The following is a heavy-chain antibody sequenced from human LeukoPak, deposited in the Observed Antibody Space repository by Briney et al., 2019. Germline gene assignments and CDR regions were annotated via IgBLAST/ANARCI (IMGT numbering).Heavy chain of an antibody. CDR2: VNNAGRET. CDR3: ARSSGGFDH. D-gene: IGHD3-16*01. Sequence: GGSLRLSCVASGFTFSNYWMHWVRQAPGKGLMWVSHVNNAGRETTYADSVKGRFTISRDNAKNTVYLQMNNLRAEDTAVYYCARSSGGFDHWGQGTQVTVSS. V-gene: IGHV3-74*01. J-gene: IGHJ4*02. CDR1: GFTFSNYW.